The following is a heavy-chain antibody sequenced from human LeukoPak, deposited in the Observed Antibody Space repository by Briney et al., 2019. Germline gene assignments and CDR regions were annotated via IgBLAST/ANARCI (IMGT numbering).Heavy chain of an antibody. V-gene: IGHV4-39*01. J-gene: IGHJ4*02. CDR2: IYDSGST. CDR3: ARGPPEDGYNWGLDY. CDR1: GGSIRSSYYY. Sequence: SETLSLTCTVSGGSIRSSYYYWGWIRQPPGKGLEWIGSIYDSGSTYYNPSLKSRVTISVDTSKNQFSLKLSSVTAADTAVYYCARGPPEDGYNWGLDYWGQGTLVTVSS. D-gene: IGHD5-24*01.